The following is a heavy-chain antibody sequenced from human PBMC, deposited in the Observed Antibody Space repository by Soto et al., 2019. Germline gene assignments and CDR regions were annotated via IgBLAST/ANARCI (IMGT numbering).Heavy chain of an antibody. CDR3: AGPGFGPLHGLVDV. CDR1: GDSLTNYY. V-gene: IGHV4-59*08. J-gene: IGHJ6*02. D-gene: IGHD3-10*01. CDR2: IMYSGYS. Sequence: QVQLQESGPGLVKPSETLSLTCTVSGDSLTNYYCSWFRQPPGKGLEWIGYIMYSGYSAYNLSLKGAVTISMDKAQAQVSLMLEAVTAPDTAGYFLAGPGFGPLHGLVDVWGQGTTVIVSS.